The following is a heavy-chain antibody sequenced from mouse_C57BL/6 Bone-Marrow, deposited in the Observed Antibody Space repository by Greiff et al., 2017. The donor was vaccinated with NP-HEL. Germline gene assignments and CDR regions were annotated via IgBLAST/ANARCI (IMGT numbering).Heavy chain of an antibody. CDR3: ARHGIYYDYLYYFDY. CDR1: GFTFSSYT. J-gene: IGHJ2*01. Sequence: EVHLVESGGGLVKPGGSLKLSCAASGFTFSSYTMSWVRQTPEKRLEWVATISGGGGNTYYPDSVKGRFTISRDNAKNTLYLQMSSLRSEDTALYYCARHGIYYDYLYYFDYWGQGTTLTVSS. CDR2: ISGGGGNT. D-gene: IGHD2-4*01. V-gene: IGHV5-9*01.